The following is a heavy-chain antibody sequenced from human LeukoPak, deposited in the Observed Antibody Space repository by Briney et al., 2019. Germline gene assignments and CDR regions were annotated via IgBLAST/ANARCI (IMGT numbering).Heavy chain of an antibody. V-gene: IGHV4-39*01. CDR2: IYYGGST. Sequence: SETLSLTCTVSGGSISSSSYYWGWIRQPPGKGLEWIGSIYYGGSTYYNPSLKSRVTISVDTSKNQFSLKLSSVTAADTAVYYCARHTLGYCSSTSCYGNNWFDPWGQGTLVTVSS. D-gene: IGHD2-2*01. CDR1: GGSISSSSYY. J-gene: IGHJ5*02. CDR3: ARHTLGYCSSTSCYGNNWFDP.